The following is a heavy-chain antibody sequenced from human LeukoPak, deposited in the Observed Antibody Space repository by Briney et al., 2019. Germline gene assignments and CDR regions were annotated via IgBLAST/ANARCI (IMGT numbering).Heavy chain of an antibody. J-gene: IGHJ4*02. D-gene: IGHD6-13*01. Sequence: GASVKVSCKASGYIFTSYNMYWVRQAPGQGLEWMGIINSSGGSTSYAQKFQGRVTITADKSTGTAYMELSSLRSEDTAVYYCARTRSSSSSWYGQFDYWGQGTLVTVSS. V-gene: IGHV1-46*01. CDR2: INSSGGST. CDR3: ARTRSSSSSWYGQFDY. CDR1: GYIFTSYN.